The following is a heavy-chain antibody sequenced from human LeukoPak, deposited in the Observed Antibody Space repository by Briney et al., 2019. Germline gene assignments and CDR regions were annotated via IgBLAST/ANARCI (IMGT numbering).Heavy chain of an antibody. CDR1: GGSISSYY. V-gene: IGHV4-59*12. Sequence: SETLSLTCTVSGGSISSYYWSWIRQPPGKGLEWIGYIYYSGSTNYNPSLKSRVTISVDTSKNQFSLTLSSVTAADTAVYYCARTRRTYYYDSSGYYSYYFDYWGQGTLVTVSS. CDR2: IYYSGST. D-gene: IGHD3-22*01. CDR3: ARTRRTYYYDSSGYYSYYFDY. J-gene: IGHJ4*02.